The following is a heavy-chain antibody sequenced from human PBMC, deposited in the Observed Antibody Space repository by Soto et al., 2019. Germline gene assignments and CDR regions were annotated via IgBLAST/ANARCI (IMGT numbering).Heavy chain of an antibody. V-gene: IGHV1-18*01. CDR1: GYTFTSYG. CDR2: ISAYNGNT. D-gene: IGHD1-20*01. Sequence: ASVKVSCKASGYTFTSYGISWVRQAPGQGLEWMGWISAYNGNTNYAQKLQGRVTMTTDTSTSTAYMELRGLRSDDTAVYYCARDRYNWNYDYYYGMDVWGQGTTVTVSS. CDR3: ARDRYNWNYDYYYGMDV. J-gene: IGHJ6*02.